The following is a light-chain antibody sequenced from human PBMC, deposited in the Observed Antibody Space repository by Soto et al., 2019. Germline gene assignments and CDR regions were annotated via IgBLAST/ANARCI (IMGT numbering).Light chain of an antibody. CDR1: SSDVGGYNY. Sequence: QSALTQPASVSGSPGQSITISCTGTSSDVGGYNYVSWYQQLPGKAPKLMIYDVSDRPSGVSNRFSGSKSGNTASLTISGLKVVDEADYYCRSYTSSRLYVFGTGTKLTVL. CDR3: RSYTSSRLYV. V-gene: IGLV2-14*01. CDR2: DVS. J-gene: IGLJ1*01.